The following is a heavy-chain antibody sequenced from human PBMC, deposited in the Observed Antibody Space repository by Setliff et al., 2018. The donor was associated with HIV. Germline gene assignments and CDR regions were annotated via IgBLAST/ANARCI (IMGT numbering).Heavy chain of an antibody. CDR1: GFTFSTYG. J-gene: IGHJ4*02. Sequence: GGSLRLSCEASGFTFSTYGMNWVRHAPGKGLEWVAQISSSGFPIYYADSVRGRFTASRDNGKNSLFLQMNSLRAGDTAVCYCVRGTLDFWGQGNLVTVSS. V-gene: IGHV3-48*01. CDR3: VRGTLDF. CDR2: ISSSGFPI.